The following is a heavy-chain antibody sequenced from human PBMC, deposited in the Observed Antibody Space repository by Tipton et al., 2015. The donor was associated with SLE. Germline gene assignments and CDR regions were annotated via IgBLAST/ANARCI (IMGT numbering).Heavy chain of an antibody. Sequence: TLSLTCAVYGGSFSGYYWSWIRQPPGKGLEWIGEVNHSGGTNYNPSLKSRVTIFVDTSKNQFSLKLSSVTAADTAVYYCAREASYCGGDCYPSWFDPWGQGTLVTVSS. V-gene: IGHV4-34*01. CDR1: GGSFSGYY. CDR2: VNHSGGT. D-gene: IGHD2-21*01. J-gene: IGHJ5*02. CDR3: AREASYCGGDCYPSWFDP.